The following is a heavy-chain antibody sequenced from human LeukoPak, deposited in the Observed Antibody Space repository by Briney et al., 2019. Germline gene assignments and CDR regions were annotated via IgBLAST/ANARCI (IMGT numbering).Heavy chain of an antibody. CDR2: IYYSGST. D-gene: IGHD1-20*01. Sequence: SETLSLTCTVSGGSISSYYWSWIRQPPGKGLEWIGYIYYSGSTNYNPSLKSRVTISVDTSKNQFSLKLSSVTAADTAVYYCARQHNWNYFDYWGQGTLVTVSS. V-gene: IGHV4-59*08. J-gene: IGHJ4*02. CDR3: ARQHNWNYFDY. CDR1: GGSISSYY.